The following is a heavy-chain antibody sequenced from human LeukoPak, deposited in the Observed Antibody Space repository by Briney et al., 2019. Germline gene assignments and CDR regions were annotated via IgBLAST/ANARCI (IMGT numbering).Heavy chain of an antibody. J-gene: IGHJ4*02. D-gene: IGHD6-6*01. CDR1: GFPFSYYG. CDR2: IQYDGSDG. Sequence: GESLRLSCAASGFPFSYYGMHWVRQAPAEGLEWVAFIQYDGSDGHYADSVKGRFTISRDNTKNTLYLQMNSLRAEDTAVYYCAKEGGSSSSPAGGFDYWGQGTLVTVSS. CDR3: AKEGGSSSSPAGGFDY. V-gene: IGHV3-30*02.